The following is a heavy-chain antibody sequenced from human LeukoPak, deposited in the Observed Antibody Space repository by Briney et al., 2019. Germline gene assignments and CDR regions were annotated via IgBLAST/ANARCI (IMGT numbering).Heavy chain of an antibody. J-gene: IGHJ6*02. Sequence: SVKFSCKASGGTFSSYAISWVRQAPGHGLEWMGRIIPSLGIANYAQKFQGRVTITADKSTSTAYMELSSLRSEDTAVYYCATDRIAVAGKIDYYYYGMDVWGQGTTVTVSS. CDR3: ATDRIAVAGKIDYYYYGMDV. CDR1: GGTFSSYA. CDR2: IIPSLGIA. D-gene: IGHD6-19*01. V-gene: IGHV1-69*04.